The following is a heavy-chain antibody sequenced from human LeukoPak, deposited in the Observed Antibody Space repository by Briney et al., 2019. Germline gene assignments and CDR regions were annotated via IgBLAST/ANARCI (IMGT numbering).Heavy chain of an antibody. CDR2: ISSSGDTV. CDR1: GFTFSTYS. J-gene: IGHJ4*02. Sequence: PGGSLRLSCAASGFTFSTYSIHWVRQAPGKGLEWVSYISSSGDTVYYPDSVKGRFTISRDNAKNSLYLQMNSLRDEDTAVYYCARDLSESYDYGAFDYWGQGTLVTVSS. D-gene: IGHD4-17*01. V-gene: IGHV3-48*02. CDR3: ARDLSESYDYGAFDY.